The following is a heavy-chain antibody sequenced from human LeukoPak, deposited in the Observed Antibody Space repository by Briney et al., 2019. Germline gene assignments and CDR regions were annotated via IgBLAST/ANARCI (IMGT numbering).Heavy chain of an antibody. J-gene: IGHJ4*02. V-gene: IGHV3-23*01. CDR1: GFTFSRCA. CDR2: ISSSGVSI. Sequence: GSLRLSCAASGFTFSRCAMTWVRQAPGKGLEWVSDISSSGVSIYSADSVQGRFTISRDNSKKTLYLKMNSLRAEDTAIYYCAMGLSGGGKLDNWGQGTLVTVFS. CDR3: AMGLSGGGKLDN. D-gene: IGHD4-23*01.